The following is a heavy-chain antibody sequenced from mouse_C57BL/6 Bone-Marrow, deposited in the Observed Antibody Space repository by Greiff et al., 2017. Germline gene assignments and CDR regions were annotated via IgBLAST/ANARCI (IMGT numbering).Heavy chain of an antibody. Sequence: VKVVESGPGLVAPSQSLSITCTVSGFSLTSYAISWVRQPPGKGLEWLGVIWTGGGTNYNSALKSRLSISKDNSKSQVFLKMNRLQTDDTARYYCASGLSEGYYVYYFDYWGQGTTLTVSS. CDR1: GFSLTSYA. V-gene: IGHV2-9-1*01. J-gene: IGHJ2*01. CDR2: IWTGGGT. CDR3: ASGLSEGYYVYYFDY. D-gene: IGHD2-3*01.